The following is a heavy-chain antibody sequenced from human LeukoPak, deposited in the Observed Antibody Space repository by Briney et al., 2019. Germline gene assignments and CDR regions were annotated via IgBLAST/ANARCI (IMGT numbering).Heavy chain of an antibody. CDR2: IKQDGNEK. V-gene: IGHV3-7*01. D-gene: IGHD3-3*01. CDR1: GFSFSYYW. CDR3: ARDAEVGTLFGVLSRYNWFDP. J-gene: IGHJ5*02. Sequence: GGSLRLSCAASGFSFSYYWMSWVRQAPGKGLEWVANIKQDGNEKYYVDSVKGRFTISRDNAKKSLYLQMTNLRADDTAVYYCARDAEVGTLFGVLSRYNWFDPWGQGTLVTVSS.